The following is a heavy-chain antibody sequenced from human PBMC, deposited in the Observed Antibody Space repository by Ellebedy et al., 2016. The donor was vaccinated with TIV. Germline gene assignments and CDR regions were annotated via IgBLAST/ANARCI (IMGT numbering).Heavy chain of an antibody. D-gene: IGHD2-21*02. J-gene: IGHJ4*02. CDR2: IKHSGST. CDR3: SRGVTDQN. CDR1: GGSLSGYY. V-gene: IGHV4-34*01. Sequence: MPSETLSLTCAVYGGSLSGYYWSWIRQPPGKGLEWIGEIKHSGSTNYNSSLKSRLTISLDTSKNQFSLKLSSVTAGETAVYYCSRGVTDQNWGQGILVTVSS.